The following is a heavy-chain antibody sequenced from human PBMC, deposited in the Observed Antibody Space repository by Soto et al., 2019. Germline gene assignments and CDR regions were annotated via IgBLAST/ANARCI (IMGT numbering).Heavy chain of an antibody. CDR2: ISYTRGT. CDR1: GDSISSDY. CDR3: ARLRYYGAALAFDY. D-gene: IGHD4-17*01. V-gene: IGHV4-59*08. Sequence: QVQLQESGPGLVKPSETLSLTCAVSGDSISSDYWSWIRQTPGRGLEWMGHISYTRGTVYNPSLNRQVIIPLDTSKTQFTRRLSPVTAADTAVYYCARLRYYGAALAFDYWGQGTLVTVSS. J-gene: IGHJ4*02.